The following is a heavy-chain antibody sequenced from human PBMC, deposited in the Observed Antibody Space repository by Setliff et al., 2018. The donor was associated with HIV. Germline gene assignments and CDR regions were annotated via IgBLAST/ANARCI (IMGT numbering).Heavy chain of an antibody. Sequence: ASVKVSCKASGGTFSNYAFSWVRQAPGQGLEWMGGLIPIVDITKSTQKFRDRVTFTADESTKTAQMELSGLTFEDTAVYYCAKGPNFEDAFDIWDQGTVVTVSS. CDR1: GGTFSNYA. D-gene: IGHD2-8*01. CDR3: AKGPNFEDAFDI. J-gene: IGHJ3*02. V-gene: IGHV1-69*10. CDR2: LIPIVDIT.